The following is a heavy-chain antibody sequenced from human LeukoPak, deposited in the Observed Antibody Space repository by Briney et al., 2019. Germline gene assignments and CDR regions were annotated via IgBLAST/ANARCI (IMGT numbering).Heavy chain of an antibody. CDR1: GFSFSRAW. J-gene: IGHJ4*02. CDR2: IKSKSDGGTT. Sequence: GGSLRLSCAASGFSFSRAWMSWVRQAPGTGLEWVGRIKSKSDGGTTDYAAPVKGRFTISRDDSKNTLFLQVNSLKIEDTAVYYCTTVTLRPVGLWGQGTLVTVSS. V-gene: IGHV3-15*05. D-gene: IGHD3-10*01. CDR3: TTVTLRPVGL.